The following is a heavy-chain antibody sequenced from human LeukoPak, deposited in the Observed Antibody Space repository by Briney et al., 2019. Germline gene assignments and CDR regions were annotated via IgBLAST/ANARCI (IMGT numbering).Heavy chain of an antibody. Sequence: SGPTLVNPTQTLTLTCTFSGFSLSTSGMRVSWIRQPPGKALEWLARIDWDDDKFYSTSLKTRLTISKDPSQNQVVLTMTNMDPVDTATYYCARTVPDYGGPQGGYYYYYYMDVWGKGTTVTVSS. J-gene: IGHJ6*03. V-gene: IGHV2-70*04. D-gene: IGHD4-17*01. CDR2: IDWDDDK. CDR1: GFSLSTSGMR. CDR3: ARTVPDYGGPQGGYYYYYYMDV.